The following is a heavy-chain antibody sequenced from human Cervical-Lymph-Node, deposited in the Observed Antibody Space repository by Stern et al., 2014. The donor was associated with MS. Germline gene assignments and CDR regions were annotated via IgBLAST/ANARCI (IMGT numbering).Heavy chain of an antibody. Sequence: VQLVESGAEVKKPGASVKVSCKASGYTFTSYYMHWVRQAPGQGLEWMGIINPSGGSTSYAQKFQGRVTMTRDTSKSTVYMELSSLRSEDTAVYYCARDGSRYYYDSSGYSNWFDPWGQGTLVTVSS. D-gene: IGHD3-22*01. V-gene: IGHV1-46*01. CDR3: ARDGSRYYYDSSGYSNWFDP. J-gene: IGHJ5*02. CDR2: INPSGGST. CDR1: GYTFTSYY.